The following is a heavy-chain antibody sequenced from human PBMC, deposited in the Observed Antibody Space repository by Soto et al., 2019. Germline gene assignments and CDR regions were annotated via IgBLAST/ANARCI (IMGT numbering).Heavy chain of an antibody. Sequence: EVQLVESGGGLVQPGGSLRLSCTASGFTFDANAMHWVRQPPGKGLEGVSGITWNSGSIGYADSLKGRFTIPRDNAKSSLFLPMNSLRPEDTALYYCAQDLRYCIGTSCHEFEYWGQGALVTGAS. CDR3: AQDLRYCIGTSCHEFEY. CDR2: ITWNSGSI. CDR1: GFTFDANA. D-gene: IGHD2-2*01. V-gene: IGHV3-9*01. J-gene: IGHJ4*02.